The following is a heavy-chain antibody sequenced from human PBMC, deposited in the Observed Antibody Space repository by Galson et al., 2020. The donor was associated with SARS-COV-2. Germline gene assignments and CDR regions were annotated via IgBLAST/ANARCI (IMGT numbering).Heavy chain of an antibody. CDR3: ARGGYYDSSGYLDAFDI. D-gene: IGHD3-22*01. CDR1: GGSISSYY. CDR2: IYYSGST. J-gene: IGHJ3*02. V-gene: IGHV4-59*01. Sequence: ETLSLTCTVSGGSISSYYWSWIRQPPGKGLEWIGYIYYSGSTNYNPSLKSRVTISVDTSKNQFSLKLSSVTAADTAVYYCARGGYYDSSGYLDAFDIWGQGTMVTVSS.